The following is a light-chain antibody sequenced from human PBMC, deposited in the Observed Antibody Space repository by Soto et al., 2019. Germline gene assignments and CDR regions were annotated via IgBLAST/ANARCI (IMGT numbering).Light chain of an antibody. CDR3: QQYGSSPPYT. Sequence: EIVLTQSPGTLSLSPGERATLSCRASQSVTNSYLAWYQQKPGQAPRLLIYGASNRATGIPDRFSGSGSGTDVTLTISRLEPEDFAVYYCQQYGSSPPYTFGQGTKLEIK. V-gene: IGKV3-20*01. J-gene: IGKJ2*01. CDR1: QSVTNSY. CDR2: GAS.